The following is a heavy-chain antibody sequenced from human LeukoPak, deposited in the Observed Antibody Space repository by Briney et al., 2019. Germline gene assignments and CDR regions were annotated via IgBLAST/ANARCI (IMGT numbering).Heavy chain of an antibody. Sequence: ASVPVSCLASGYGLTSYGISWVRQAPGQGLEWMGWISAYNGNTNYAQKLQGRVTMTTDTSTSTAYMKLRSLRPDDKAVYYCARGFGVGGNCSGTCCSWFDPRGQGTLVTVSS. CDR3: ARGFGVGGNCSGTCCSWFDP. V-gene: IGHV1-18*04. J-gene: IGHJ5*02. D-gene: IGHD2-2*01. CDR2: ISAYNGNT. CDR1: GYGLTSYG.